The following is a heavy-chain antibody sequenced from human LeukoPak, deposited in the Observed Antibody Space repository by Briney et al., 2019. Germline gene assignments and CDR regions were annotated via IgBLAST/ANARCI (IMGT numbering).Heavy chain of an antibody. CDR2: IYYSGST. J-gene: IGHJ3*02. D-gene: IGHD3-3*01. V-gene: IGHV4-30-4*08. CDR1: GGSISSGDYY. Sequence: PSQTLSLTCTVSGGSISSGDYYWSWIRQPPGKGLEWIGYIYYSGSTYYNPPLKSRVTISVDTSKNQFSLKLSSVTAADTAVYYCARGLNYDFDAFDIWGQGTMVTVSS. CDR3: ARGLNYDFDAFDI.